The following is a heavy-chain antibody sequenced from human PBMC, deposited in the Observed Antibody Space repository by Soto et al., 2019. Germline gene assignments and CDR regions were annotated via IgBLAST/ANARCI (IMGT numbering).Heavy chain of an antibody. J-gene: IGHJ3*02. CDR1: GYTFTSYY. V-gene: IGHV1-46*03. CDR3: AADKYYYDSRSYYPHDAFDI. Sequence: ASVKVSCKASGYTFTSYYMHWVRQAPGQGLEWMGIINPSGGSTSYAQKFQGRVTMTRDMSTSTVYMELSSLRSEDTAVYYCAADKYYYDSRSYYPHDAFDIWGQGTMVTVSS. CDR2: INPSGGST. D-gene: IGHD3-22*01.